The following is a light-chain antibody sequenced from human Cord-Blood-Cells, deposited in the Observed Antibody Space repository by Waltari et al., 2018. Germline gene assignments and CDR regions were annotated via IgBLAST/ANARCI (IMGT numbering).Light chain of an antibody. Sequence: QSALTQPASVSGSPVQSITISCTGTSSDVGGYNYVSWYQQHPGKAPKLMIYDVSNRPSGFSNRFSGSKSGNTASLTISGLQAEDEADYYCSSYTSSSTLPVFGGGTKLTVL. CDR1: SSDVGGYNY. CDR2: DVS. V-gene: IGLV2-14*01. J-gene: IGLJ2*01. CDR3: SSYTSSSTLPV.